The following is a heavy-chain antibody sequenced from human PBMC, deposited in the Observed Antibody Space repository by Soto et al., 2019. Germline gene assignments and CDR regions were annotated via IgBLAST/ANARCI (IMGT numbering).Heavy chain of an antibody. Sequence: GSLRHACAASGFTFSTYAMSWVRPAPGKGLEWLSAISGSGGSTYYADSVKGRFNIVRDNSKNTLYVQMNSLRAENTAVYHCAKGLDDDYGYYKPDYWGQGTLVTVSS. CDR1: GFTFSTYA. CDR3: AKGLDDDYGYYKPDY. D-gene: IGHD4-17*01. J-gene: IGHJ4*02. V-gene: IGHV3-23*01. CDR2: ISGSGGST.